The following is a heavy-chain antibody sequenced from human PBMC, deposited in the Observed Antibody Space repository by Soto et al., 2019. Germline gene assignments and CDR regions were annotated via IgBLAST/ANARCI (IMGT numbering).Heavy chain of an antibody. CDR3: ARSLWFGELL. J-gene: IGHJ4*02. Sequence: QITLKESGPTLVKPTQTLTLTCSFSGFSLRTRGVGVGWIRQPPGKALEWLALIYWDDDRRYSPSLKSRLTITKDTSKNQVVLTMTNMDPVDTATYYCARSLWFGELLWGQGTLVTVSS. CDR1: GFSLRTRGVG. D-gene: IGHD3-10*01. V-gene: IGHV2-5*02. CDR2: IYWDDDR.